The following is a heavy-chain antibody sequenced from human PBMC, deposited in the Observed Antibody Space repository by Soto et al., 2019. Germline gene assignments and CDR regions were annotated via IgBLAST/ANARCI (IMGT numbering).Heavy chain of an antibody. CDR2: INHSGGT. J-gene: IGHJ6*02. V-gene: IGHV4-34*01. Sequence: PSETLSLTCAVYGGSFSGYYWSWIRQPPGKGLEWIGEINHSGGTNYNPSLKSRVTISVDTSKNQFSLKLSSVTAADTAVYYCARGLRGGTTPKKSAYYYYGMDVWGQGTTVTVSS. CDR1: GGSFSGYY. D-gene: IGHD1-1*01. CDR3: ARGLRGGTTPKKSAYYYYGMDV.